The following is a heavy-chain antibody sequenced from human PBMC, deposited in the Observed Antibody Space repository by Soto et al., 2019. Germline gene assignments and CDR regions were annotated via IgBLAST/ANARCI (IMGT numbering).Heavy chain of an antibody. V-gene: IGHV1-46*01. D-gene: IGHD3-22*01. Sequence: QVQLVQSGAEVKKPGASVKVSCKASGYTFTSYYMHWVRQAPGQGLEWMGIINPSGGSTSYAQKGHGRVTMTRDTSTSTVYMELSSLTSEDTAVYYCARGGMTTKIVKYYFHYWGHSPMVTVSS. CDR3: ARGGMTTKIVKYYFHY. J-gene: IGHJ1*01. CDR1: GYTFTSYY. CDR2: INPSGGST.